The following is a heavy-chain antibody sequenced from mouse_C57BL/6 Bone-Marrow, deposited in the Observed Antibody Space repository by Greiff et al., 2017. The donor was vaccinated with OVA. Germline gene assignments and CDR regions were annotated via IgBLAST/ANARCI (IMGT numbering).Heavy chain of an antibody. Sequence: VKLVESGPGILQPSQTLSLTCSFSGFSLSTFGMGVGWIRQPSGQGLEWLAHIWWDDDKYYNPALKSRLTISKDTSKHQVFLKIANVYTADTATYYCARVDGYYVTFDYWGQGTTLTVSS. CDR3: ARVDGYYVTFDY. J-gene: IGHJ2*01. CDR1: GFSLSTFGMG. V-gene: IGHV8-8*01. CDR2: IWWDDDK. D-gene: IGHD2-3*01.